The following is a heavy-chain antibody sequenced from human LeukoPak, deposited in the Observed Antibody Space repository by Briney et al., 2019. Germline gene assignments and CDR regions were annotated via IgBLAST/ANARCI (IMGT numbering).Heavy chain of an antibody. CDR3: ARDYASGSWYSDY. CDR1: GYTFTKYD. V-gene: IGHV1-18*01. Sequence: GASVKVSCKASGYTFTKYDFSWVRQAPGQGLEWMGWISGYNGSTNYAQKLQGRVTMTTDTSTSTAYMELRSLRSDDTAVYYCARDYASGSWYSDYWGQGTLVTVSS. CDR2: ISGYNGST. D-gene: IGHD3-10*01. J-gene: IGHJ4*02.